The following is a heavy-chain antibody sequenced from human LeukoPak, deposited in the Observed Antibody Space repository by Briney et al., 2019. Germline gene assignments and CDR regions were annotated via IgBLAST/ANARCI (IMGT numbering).Heavy chain of an antibody. CDR1: GGSISSYY. CDR3: ARVIDDYSLMN. CDR2: IYYSGST. D-gene: IGHD4-11*01. J-gene: IGHJ4*02. V-gene: IGHV4-59*08. Sequence: PSETLSLTCSISGGSISSYYWSWIRQPPGKGLEWIGYIYYSGSTNYNPSLKSRVTISVDTSKNQFSLKLSSVTAADTAVYYCARVIDDYSLMNWGQGTLVTVSS.